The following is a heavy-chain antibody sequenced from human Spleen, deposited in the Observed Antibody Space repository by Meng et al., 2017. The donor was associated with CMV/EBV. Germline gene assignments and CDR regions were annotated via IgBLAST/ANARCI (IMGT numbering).Heavy chain of an antibody. CDR2: IYYSGST. Sequence: SETLRLSCTVSGGSISSSSYYWGWIRQPPGKGLEWIGSIYYSGSTYYNPSLKSRVTISVDTSKNQFSLKLSSVTAADTAVYYCARASRYSSSSGGYFDYWGQGTLVTVSS. V-gene: IGHV4-39*07. CDR1: GGSISSSSYY. J-gene: IGHJ4*02. D-gene: IGHD6-6*01. CDR3: ARASRYSSSSGGYFDY.